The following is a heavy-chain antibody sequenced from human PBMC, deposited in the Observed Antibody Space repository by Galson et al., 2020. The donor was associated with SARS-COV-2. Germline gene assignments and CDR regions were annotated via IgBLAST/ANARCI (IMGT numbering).Heavy chain of an antibody. CDR2: ISSSRSIM. CDR1: GFAFSSYT. D-gene: IGHD5-18*01. J-gene: IGHJ2*01. V-gene: IGHV3-48*02. Sequence: GESLKISCAASGFAFSSYTMNWVRQAPGKGLEWVAYISSSRSIMYSADSVKGRFTISRDNAANSLYLQMNSLRDEDTAVYYCARDGRGYSYGRNCYFDLWGRGTLVTVSS. CDR3: ARDGRGYSYGRNCYFDL.